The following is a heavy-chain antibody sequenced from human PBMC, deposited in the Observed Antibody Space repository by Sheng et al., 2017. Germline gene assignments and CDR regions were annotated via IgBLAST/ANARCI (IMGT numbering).Heavy chain of an antibody. Sequence: QVQLVQSGAEVKKPGSSVKVSCKASGGTFSSYAISWVRQAPGQGLEWMGGIIPILGIANYAQKFQGRVTITADKSTSTAYMELSSLRSEDTAVYYCARDFRVGFGDPNAFDIWGQGTMVTVSS. CDR1: GGTFSSYA. CDR3: ARDFRVGFGDPNAFDI. J-gene: IGHJ3*02. V-gene: IGHV1-69*04. CDR2: IIPILGIA. D-gene: IGHD2-21*01.